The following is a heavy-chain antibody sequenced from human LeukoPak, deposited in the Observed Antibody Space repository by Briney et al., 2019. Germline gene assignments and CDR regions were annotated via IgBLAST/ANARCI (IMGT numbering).Heavy chain of an antibody. Sequence: SETLSLTCTVSGYSISSGYYWGWIRQPPGKGLEWIGSIYHSGSTYYNPSLKSRVTISVDTSKNQFSLKLSSVTAADTAVYYCASSIAVAGHFDYWGQGTLVTVSS. D-gene: IGHD6-19*01. CDR3: ASSIAVAGHFDY. J-gene: IGHJ4*02. V-gene: IGHV4-38-2*02. CDR1: GYSISSGYY. CDR2: IYHSGST.